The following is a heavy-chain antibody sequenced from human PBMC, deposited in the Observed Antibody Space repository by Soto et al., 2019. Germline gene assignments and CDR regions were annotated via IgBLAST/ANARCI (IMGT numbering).Heavy chain of an antibody. CDR3: ATALIVGADTFDY. D-gene: IGHD1-26*01. CDR1: GYTLTELS. CDR2: FDPEDGET. V-gene: IGHV1-24*01. Sequence: ASVKVSFKVSGYTLTELSMHWVRQAPGKGLEWMGGFDPEDGETIYAQKFQGRVTMTEDTSTDTAYMELSSLRSEDTAVYYCATALIVGADTFDYWGQGTLVTVSS. J-gene: IGHJ4*02.